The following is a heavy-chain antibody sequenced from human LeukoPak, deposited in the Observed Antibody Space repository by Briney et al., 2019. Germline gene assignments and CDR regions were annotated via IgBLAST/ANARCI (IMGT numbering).Heavy chain of an antibody. Sequence: GESLKISCKGSGYSFTSYWIGWVRQMPGKGLEWMGIIYPGDSDTRYSPSFQGQVTISADKSISTAYLLWSSLKASDTAMYYCARHKTGIWFGELKSGMDVWGQGTTVTVSS. J-gene: IGHJ6*02. D-gene: IGHD3-10*01. CDR1: GYSFTSYW. CDR3: ARHKTGIWFGELKSGMDV. V-gene: IGHV5-51*01. CDR2: IYPGDSDT.